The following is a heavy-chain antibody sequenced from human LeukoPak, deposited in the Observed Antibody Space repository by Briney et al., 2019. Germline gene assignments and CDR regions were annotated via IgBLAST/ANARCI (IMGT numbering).Heavy chain of an antibody. Sequence: GGSLRLSCAASGFTFGSYGMHWVRQAPGKGLERVAVIWYDGSNTYYADSVKGRFNISRDNSKNTLSLQMNSLRAEDTAVYYCAREGLATIDYFDFWGQGTLVTVSS. V-gene: IGHV3-33*01. CDR1: GFTFGSYG. D-gene: IGHD5-24*01. CDR2: IWYDGSNT. J-gene: IGHJ4*02. CDR3: AREGLATIDYFDF.